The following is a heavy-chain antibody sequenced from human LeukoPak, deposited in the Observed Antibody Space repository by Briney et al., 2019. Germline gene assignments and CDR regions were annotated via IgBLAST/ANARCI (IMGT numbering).Heavy chain of an antibody. D-gene: IGHD6-19*01. V-gene: IGHV2-70*01. Sequence: SGPTLLHPPPTLALTFTFSGFSLSTRGLCVSWIRRPPGKALEWLALIDWDDDKYYSTSLKTRLTISKDTSKNQVVLTMTNMDPVDTATYYCARTLYSSGSWVYDPWGQGTLVTVSS. CDR2: IDWDDDK. CDR3: ARTLYSSGSWVYDP. CDR1: GFSLSTRGLC. J-gene: IGHJ5*02.